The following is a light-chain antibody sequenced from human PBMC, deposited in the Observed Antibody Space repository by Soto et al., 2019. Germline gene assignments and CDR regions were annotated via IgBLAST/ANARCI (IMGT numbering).Light chain of an antibody. J-gene: IGKJ3*01. Sequence: EIVLTQSPATLSLSPGERATLSCRASQSVGSYLAWYQQKPGQAPRLLIYDASNRATGIPARFSGSGSGTDFTLTISSLEPEDFAVYYSQQRSNWPPTFGPGTKVDIK. V-gene: IGKV3-11*01. CDR3: QQRSNWPPT. CDR2: DAS. CDR1: QSVGSY.